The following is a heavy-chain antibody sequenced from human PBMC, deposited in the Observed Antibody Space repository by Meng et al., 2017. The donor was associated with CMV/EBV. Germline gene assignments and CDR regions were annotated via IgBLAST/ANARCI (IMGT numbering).Heavy chain of an antibody. CDR3: AKCVTIFGGSYYYYYGMDV. V-gene: IGHV3-11*04. Sequence: GGSLRLSCAASGFTFSDYYMSWIRQAPGKGLEWVSYISSSGSTIYYADSVKGRFTISRDNAKNSLYLQMNSLRAEDTAVYYCAKCVTIFGGSYYYYYGMDVWGQGTTVTVSS. CDR1: GFTFSDYY. CDR2: ISSSGSTI. J-gene: IGHJ6*02. D-gene: IGHD3-3*01.